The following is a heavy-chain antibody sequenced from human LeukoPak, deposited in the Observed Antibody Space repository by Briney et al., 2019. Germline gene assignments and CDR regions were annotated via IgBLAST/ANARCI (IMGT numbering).Heavy chain of an antibody. CDR2: ISYDGSNK. V-gene: IGHV3-30*18. Sequence: PGGSLRLSCAASGFTFSSYGMHWVRQAPGKGLEWVAVISYDGSNKYYADSVKGRFTISRDNSKNTLYLQMNSLRAEDTAVYYCAKDQDDYVWGSLHPFDPWGQGTLVTVSS. CDR1: GFTFSSYG. J-gene: IGHJ5*02. CDR3: AKDQDDYVWGSLHPFDP. D-gene: IGHD3-16*01.